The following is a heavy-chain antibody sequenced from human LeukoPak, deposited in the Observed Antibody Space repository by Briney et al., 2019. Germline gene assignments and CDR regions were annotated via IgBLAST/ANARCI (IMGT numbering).Heavy chain of an antibody. J-gene: IGHJ4*02. D-gene: IGHD4-23*01. CDR3: ARGLGTLPPGGY. CDR1: GGSFSGYY. Sequence: PSETLSLTCAVYGGSFSGYYWSWIRQPPGKGLERIGEINHSGSTNYNPSLKSRVTISVDTSKNQFSLKLSSVTAADTAVYYCARGLGTLPPGGYWGQGTLVTVSS. V-gene: IGHV4-34*01. CDR2: INHSGST.